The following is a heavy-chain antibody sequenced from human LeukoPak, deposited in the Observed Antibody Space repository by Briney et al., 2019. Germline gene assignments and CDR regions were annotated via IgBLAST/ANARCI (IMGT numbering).Heavy chain of an antibody. CDR2: VYYTGST. CDR3: ASSEATTTPPPYGMDV. Sequence: SETLSLTCTVSGGSISSGGYYWSWLRQHPGEGLEWIGYVYYTGSTYYNPSLKSRVTISVDMSKNQFSLKLSSVTAADTAVYYCASSEATTTPPPYGMDVWGQGTTVTVSS. J-gene: IGHJ6*02. D-gene: IGHD5-12*01. V-gene: IGHV4-31*03. CDR1: GGSISSGGYY.